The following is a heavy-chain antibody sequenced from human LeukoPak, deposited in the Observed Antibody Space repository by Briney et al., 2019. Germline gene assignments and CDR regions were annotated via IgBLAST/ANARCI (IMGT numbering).Heavy chain of an antibody. CDR1: GFTFSSYA. CDR2: ISGSGVST. J-gene: IGHJ4*02. Sequence: PGGSLRLSCAASGFTFSSYAMSWVRQGPGKGLEWVSTISGSGVSTFYADSVKGRFTISRDNSKNTLYLQMNSLRAEDTAVYYCARGAYGDYPGYWGQGTLVTVSS. CDR3: ARGAYGDYPGY. D-gene: IGHD4-17*01. V-gene: IGHV3-23*01.